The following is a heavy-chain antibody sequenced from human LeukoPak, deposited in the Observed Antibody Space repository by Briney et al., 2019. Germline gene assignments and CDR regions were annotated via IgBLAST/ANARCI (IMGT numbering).Heavy chain of an antibody. CDR3: ARRVGG. Sequence: GGSLRLSCAASGFTFSSSEMTWVRQAPGKGLEWLSYIHSTGSPIYYADSVKGRFTIPRDNAKNSLYLQMNSLRAEDTAVYYCARRVGGWGQGTLVTASS. J-gene: IGHJ4*02. V-gene: IGHV3-48*03. CDR2: IHSTGSPI. CDR1: GFTFSSSE. D-gene: IGHD3-10*01.